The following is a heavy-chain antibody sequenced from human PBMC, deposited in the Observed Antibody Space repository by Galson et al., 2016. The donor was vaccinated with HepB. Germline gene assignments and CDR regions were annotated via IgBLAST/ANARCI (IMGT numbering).Heavy chain of an antibody. V-gene: IGHV6-1*01. CDR1: GDSVSSKTVA. Sequence: CAISGDSVSSKTVAWNWIRQSPSRGLEWLGGTYSRSRWHTDYAPSMKSRITISSDTSKNQFSLQLNSVTPEDTAVYYCVRAATTLRSGWKTLAPRFYYSGMDAWGQGTTVTVSS. J-gene: IGHJ6*02. CDR3: VRAATTLRSGWKTLAPRFYYSGMDA. D-gene: IGHD6-19*01. CDR2: TYSRSRWHT.